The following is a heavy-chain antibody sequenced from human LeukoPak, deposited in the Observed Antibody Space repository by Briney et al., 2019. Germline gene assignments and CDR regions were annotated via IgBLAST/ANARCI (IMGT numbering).Heavy chain of an antibody. J-gene: IGHJ5*02. V-gene: IGHV3-21*01. D-gene: IGHD3-9*01. Sequence: PGGSLRLSCATSGFTFRSYTMSWVRQAPGKGLEWVSSISSRSSYIYYADSVKGRFTISRDNAKNSLYLQVNSLRAEDTAVYYCARPPYDYDILTGYPTNNWFDPWGQGTLVTVSS. CDR2: ISSRSSYI. CDR3: ARPPYDYDILTGYPTNNWFDP. CDR1: GFTFRSYT.